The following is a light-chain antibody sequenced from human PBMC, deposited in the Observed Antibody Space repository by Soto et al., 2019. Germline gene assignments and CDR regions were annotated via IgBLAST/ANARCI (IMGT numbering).Light chain of an antibody. V-gene: IGLV2-8*01. Sequence: QSVLTQPPSASGSPGQAVTISCTGTSSDVGGYNFVSWHQQHPGKAPKLMIYEVSKRPSGVPDRLSGSKSGNTASLTVSGLLAEDEADYYCSSYAGSSNFVFGTGTKVTVL. CDR3: SSYAGSSNFV. CDR2: EVS. J-gene: IGLJ1*01. CDR1: SSDVGGYNF.